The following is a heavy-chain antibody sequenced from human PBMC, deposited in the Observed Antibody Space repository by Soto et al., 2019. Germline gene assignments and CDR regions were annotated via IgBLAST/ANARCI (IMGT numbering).Heavy chain of an antibody. CDR2: INHSGST. Sequence: SETLSLTCAVYGGSFSGYYWSWIRQPPGKGLEWIGEINHSGSTNYNPSLESRVTISVDTSKNQFSLKLSSVTAADTAVYYCARGLRPGIAAAGMGKTFDYWGQGTLVTVSS. CDR1: GGSFSGYY. J-gene: IGHJ4*02. V-gene: IGHV4-34*01. CDR3: ARGLRPGIAAAGMGKTFDY. D-gene: IGHD6-13*01.